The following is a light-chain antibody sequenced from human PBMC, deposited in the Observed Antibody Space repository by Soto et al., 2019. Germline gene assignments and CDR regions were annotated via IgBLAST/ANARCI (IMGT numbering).Light chain of an antibody. CDR3: QHYNSYSEA. CDR1: QTISSW. CDR2: KAS. Sequence: DIQMTQSPSTLSGSVGDRVTITCRASQTISSWLAWYQQKPGKAPKLLIYKASTLQSGVPSRFSDSGSGTEFTLTISSLQPDDFATYYCQHYNSYSEAFGQGTKVDI. V-gene: IGKV1-5*03. J-gene: IGKJ1*01.